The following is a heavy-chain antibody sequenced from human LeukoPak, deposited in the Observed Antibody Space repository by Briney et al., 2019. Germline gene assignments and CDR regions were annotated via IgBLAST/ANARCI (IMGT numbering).Heavy chain of an antibody. CDR3: AREGSDWNYYYYLDV. CDR2: INGDGSST. J-gene: IGHJ6*03. V-gene: IGHV3-74*01. CDR1: GFTLSSYY. D-gene: IGHD6-19*01. Sequence: QPGESLRLSCAASGFTLSSYYMHWVRQVPGKGLVWVSRINGDGSSTKYADSVKGRFTISRDNAKNTLYLQVNSLRDEDTAFYYCAREGSDWNYYYYLDVWGKGTTVTVS.